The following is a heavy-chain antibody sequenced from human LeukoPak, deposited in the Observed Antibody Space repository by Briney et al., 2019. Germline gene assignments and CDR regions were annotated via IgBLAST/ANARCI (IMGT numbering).Heavy chain of an antibody. CDR2: INPNSGGT. D-gene: IGHD5-18*01. V-gene: IGHV1-2*02. J-gene: IGHJ4*02. CDR3: ARGSDTAMVIVDY. Sequence: ASVKVSCKASGYTFTDYYMHWVRQAPGQGLEWMGWINPNSGGTKYAQKFQGRVTMTRDMSTSTVYMELSSLRSEDTAVYYCARGSDTAMVIVDYWGQGTLVTVSS. CDR1: GYTFTDYY.